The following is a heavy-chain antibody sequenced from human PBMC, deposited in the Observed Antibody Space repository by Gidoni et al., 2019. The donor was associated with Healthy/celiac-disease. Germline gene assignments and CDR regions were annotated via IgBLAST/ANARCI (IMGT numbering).Heavy chain of an antibody. V-gene: IGHV3-33*01. CDR1: GFPFSSYG. CDR3: ARDRLWFGELPGCWFDP. CDR2: IWYDGSNK. Sequence: QVQLVASGGGVVQPGRSLRLSCAASGFPFSSYGMHGVRQAPGKGLEWVAVIWYDGSNKYYADSVKGRFTISRDNSKNTLYLQMNSLRAEDTAVYYCARDRLWFGELPGCWFDPWGQGTLVTVSS. D-gene: IGHD3-10*01. J-gene: IGHJ5*02.